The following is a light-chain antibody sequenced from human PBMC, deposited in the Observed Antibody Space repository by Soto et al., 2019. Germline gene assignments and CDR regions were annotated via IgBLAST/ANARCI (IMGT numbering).Light chain of an antibody. CDR2: DVT. CDR3: SSYTSSSTYV. CDR1: SSDVGGYNY. V-gene: IGLV2-14*03. J-gene: IGLJ1*01. Sequence: QSVLTQPASVSGSPGQSITISCTGTSSDVGGYNYVSWYQHHPGKAPKLMIYDVTNRPSGVSYRFSGSKSGNTASLTISWLQAEDEADYYCSSYTSSSTYVFGTGAKVTVL.